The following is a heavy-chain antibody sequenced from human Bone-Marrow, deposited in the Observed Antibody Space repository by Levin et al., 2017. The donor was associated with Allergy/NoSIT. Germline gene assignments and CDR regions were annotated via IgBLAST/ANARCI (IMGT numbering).Heavy chain of an antibody. V-gene: IGHV1-8*01. D-gene: IGHD4-17*01. CDR3: ARDSTTVTTLNYDGMDV. CDR2: MNPNSGNT. Sequence: GESLKISCKASGYTFTSYDINWVRQATGQGLEWMGWMNPNSGNTGYAQKFQGRVTMTRNTSISTAYMELSSLRSEDTAVYYCARDSTTVTTLNYDGMDVWGQGTTVTVSS. CDR1: GYTFTSYD. J-gene: IGHJ6*02.